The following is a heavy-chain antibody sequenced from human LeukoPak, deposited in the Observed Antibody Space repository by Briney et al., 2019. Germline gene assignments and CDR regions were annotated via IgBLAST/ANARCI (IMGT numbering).Heavy chain of an antibody. CDR1: GYTFTGYY. CDR3: ARYYDFWSSYFIWDY. D-gene: IGHD3-3*01. V-gene: IGHV1-2*02. Sequence: ASVKVSCKASGYTFTGYYMHWVRQAPGQGLEWMGWINPNGGDTNYAQKFQGRVTMTRDTSISTAYMELSRLTSDDTAVYYCARYYDFWSSYFIWDYWGQGTLVTVSS. CDR2: INPNGGDT. J-gene: IGHJ4*02.